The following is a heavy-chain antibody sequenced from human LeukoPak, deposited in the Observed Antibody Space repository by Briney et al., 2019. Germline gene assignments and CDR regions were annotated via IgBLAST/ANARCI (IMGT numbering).Heavy chain of an antibody. CDR1: GFTFSSYG. D-gene: IGHD3-10*01. J-gene: IGHJ5*02. CDR3: ATFYGSGSYPYDP. V-gene: IGHV3-30*03. Sequence: GGSLRLSCAASGFTFSSYGMHWVRQAPGKGLEWVAVISYDGSNKYYADSVKGRFTISRDNSKNTLYLQMNSLGAEDTAVYYCATFYGSGSYPYDPWGQGTLVTVSS. CDR2: ISYDGSNK.